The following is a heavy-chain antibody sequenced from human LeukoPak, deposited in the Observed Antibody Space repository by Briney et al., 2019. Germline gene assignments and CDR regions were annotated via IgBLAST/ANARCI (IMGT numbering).Heavy chain of an antibody. J-gene: IGHJ5*02. V-gene: IGHV1-46*03. D-gene: IGHD6-13*01. Sequence: AXXKVSCKASGYTFTSYYMHWVRQAPGQGVEGMGIINPSGGSTIYAQKFQGRVTMTRDTSTSTVYMELSSLRSEDPAVYYCARSAGYNWFDPWGQGTLVTVSS. CDR1: GYTFTSYY. CDR2: INPSGGST. CDR3: ARSAGYNWFDP.